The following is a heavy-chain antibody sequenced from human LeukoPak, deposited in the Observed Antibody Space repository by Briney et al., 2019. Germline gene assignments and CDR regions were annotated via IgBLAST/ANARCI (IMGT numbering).Heavy chain of an antibody. D-gene: IGHD6-13*01. CDR3: AREDGYSSSWYSDY. V-gene: IGHV3-11*05. CDR1: GFTFSDYY. J-gene: IGHJ4*02. Sequence: PGGSLRLSCAASGFTFSDYYMSWIRQAPGKGLEWVSDISSTSIYTNYADSVKGRFTISRDNAKNSLYLQMNSLRPEDTAVYYCAREDGYSSSWYSDYWGQGTLVTVSS. CDR2: ISSTSIYT.